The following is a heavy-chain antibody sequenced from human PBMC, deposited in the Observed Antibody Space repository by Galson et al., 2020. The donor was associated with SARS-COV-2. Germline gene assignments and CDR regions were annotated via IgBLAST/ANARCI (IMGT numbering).Heavy chain of an antibody. Sequence: GESLKISCAASGFTFSSYSMNWVRQAPGKGLEWVSYISSSSSTIYYADSVKGRFTISRDNAKNSLYLQMNSLRDEDTAVYYCARAGGYGNYDFWSGYYTPSGYYGMDVWGQGTTVTVSS. D-gene: IGHD3-3*01. J-gene: IGHJ6*02. CDR2: ISSSSSTI. CDR3: ARAGGYGNYDFWSGYYTPSGYYGMDV. CDR1: GFTFSSYS. V-gene: IGHV3-48*02.